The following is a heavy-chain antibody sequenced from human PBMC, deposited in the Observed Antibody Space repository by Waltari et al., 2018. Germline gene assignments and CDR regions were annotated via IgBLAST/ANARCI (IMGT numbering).Heavy chain of an antibody. D-gene: IGHD3-9*01. Sequence: EVRLVESGGGLVQPGGSLRLSCAASGFPFSTYEMNWVRQAPGKGLEWISYISPTATTLYADSVKGRFTISRDNARSSLFLQMNNLRVEDTAVYFCVREDDRGASYFWGQGALVTVSS. CDR1: GFPFSTYE. CDR2: ISPTATT. V-gene: IGHV3-48*03. J-gene: IGHJ4*02. CDR3: VREDDRGASYF.